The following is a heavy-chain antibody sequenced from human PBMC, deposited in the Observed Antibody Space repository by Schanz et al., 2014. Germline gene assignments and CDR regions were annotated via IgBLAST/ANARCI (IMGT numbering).Heavy chain of an antibody. CDR2: INTNTGNP. J-gene: IGHJ4*02. CDR3: ARGEANWGQY. CDR1: GYNFTTYT. V-gene: IGHV7-4-1*02. D-gene: IGHD7-27*01. Sequence: QVQLVQSGSELTRPGASVKVSCKASGYNFTTYTMNWVRQAPGQGLEWMGWINTNTGNPTYAQGFTGRFVFSLDTSSRTAYLHISFVKADDTAVFFCARGEANWGQYWGQGTLVTVSS.